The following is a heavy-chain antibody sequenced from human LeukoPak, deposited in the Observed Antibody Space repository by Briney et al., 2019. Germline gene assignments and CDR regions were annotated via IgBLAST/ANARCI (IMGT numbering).Heavy chain of an antibody. J-gene: IGHJ4*02. Sequence: PGGSLGLSCAASGFTFSSYEMNWVRQAPGKGLEWVSYISSSGSTIYYADSVKGRFTISRDNAKNSLYLQMNSLRAEDTAVYYCARGDDFWSGYYFDYWGQGTLVTVSS. CDR1: GFTFSSYE. CDR3: ARGDDFWSGYYFDY. V-gene: IGHV3-48*03. D-gene: IGHD3-3*01. CDR2: ISSSGSTI.